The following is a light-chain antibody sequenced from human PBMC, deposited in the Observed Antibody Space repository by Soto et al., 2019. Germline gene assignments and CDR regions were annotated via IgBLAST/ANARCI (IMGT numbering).Light chain of an antibody. CDR1: SSDVGAYNY. CDR2: DVT. CDR3: SSYTSSGPLVV. J-gene: IGLJ6*01. Sequence: QSALTQPASVSGSPGQSITISCTGTSSDVGAYNYVSWYQHFAGEAPKLIIYDVTNRPSGVSNRFSGSKSGSTASLTISGLQAEDEANYYCSSYTSSGPLVVFGSGTQLTVL. V-gene: IGLV2-14*03.